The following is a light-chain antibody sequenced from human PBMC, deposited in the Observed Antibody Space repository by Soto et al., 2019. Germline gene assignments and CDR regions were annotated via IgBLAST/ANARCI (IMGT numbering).Light chain of an antibody. V-gene: IGKV3-20*01. CDR1: QSVSSNY. J-gene: IGKJ4*01. CDR3: QQYGSSPLT. CDR2: GAS. Sequence: EIVLTQSPGTLSLSSGERATLSCRASQSVSSNYLAWYQQKPGQAPRLLIYGASSRATGIPDRFGGSGSGTDFTLTISRLEPEDFAVYYCQQYGSSPLTFGGGTKVEIK.